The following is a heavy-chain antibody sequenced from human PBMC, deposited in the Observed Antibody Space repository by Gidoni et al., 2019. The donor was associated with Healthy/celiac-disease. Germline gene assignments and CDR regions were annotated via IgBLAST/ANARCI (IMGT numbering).Heavy chain of an antibody. CDR1: GFTFSSYV. CDR3: ARGSPLESWYFDL. D-gene: IGHD3-3*01. CDR2: IGTAGDT. Sequence: EVQLVESGGGLVPPGGSLRLSCAASGFTFSSYVMHWVRQATGKGLEWVSAIGTAGDTYYPGSVKVRFTISRENAKNSLYLKMNSLGAGDTAVYYCARGSPLESWYFDLWGRGTLVTVSS. V-gene: IGHV3-13*01. J-gene: IGHJ2*01.